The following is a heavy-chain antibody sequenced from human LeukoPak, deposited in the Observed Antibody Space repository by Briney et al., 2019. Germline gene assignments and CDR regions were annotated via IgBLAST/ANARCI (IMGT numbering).Heavy chain of an antibody. CDR3: VTEFWGAYNY. Sequence: GGSLRLSCAASGFTFSNAWMSWVRQAPGKGLEWVGHIRSKTDGETTDYVAPVKGRFTISRDDSKNMLYLQMNSLKPEDTAVFYCVTEFWGAYNYWGQGILVTVSS. J-gene: IGHJ4*02. D-gene: IGHD3-16*01. V-gene: IGHV3-15*01. CDR2: IRSKTDGETT. CDR1: GFTFSNAW.